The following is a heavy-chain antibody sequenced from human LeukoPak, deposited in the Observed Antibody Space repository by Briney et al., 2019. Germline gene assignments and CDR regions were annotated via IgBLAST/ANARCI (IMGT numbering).Heavy chain of an antibody. D-gene: IGHD1-26*01. V-gene: IGHV3-7*01. Sequence: GGSLRPSCAASGFTFSSYWMSWVRQAPGKGLEWVANIKQDGSEKYYVDSVKGRFTISRDNAKNSLYLQMNSLRAEDTAVYYCARDQEWELMPLDVWGKGTTVTVSS. J-gene: IGHJ6*04. CDR2: IKQDGSEK. CDR1: GFTFSSYW. CDR3: ARDQEWELMPLDV.